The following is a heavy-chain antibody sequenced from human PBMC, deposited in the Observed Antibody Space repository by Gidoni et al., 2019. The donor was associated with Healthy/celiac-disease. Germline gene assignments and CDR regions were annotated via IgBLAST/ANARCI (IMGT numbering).Heavy chain of an antibody. V-gene: IGHV1-46*01. Sequence: QVQLVQSGAEVKKPGASVKVSCKASGYTFTSYYMHWVRQAPGQGLEWMGIINPSGGSTSYAQKFQGRVTMTRDTSTSTVYMELSSLRSEDTAVYYCARDSPGPTWIQLWSIAGDYYYYYGMDVWGQGTTVTVSS. CDR2: INPSGGST. CDR1: GYTFTSYY. D-gene: IGHD5-18*01. CDR3: ARDSPGPTWIQLWSIAGDYYYYYGMDV. J-gene: IGHJ6*02.